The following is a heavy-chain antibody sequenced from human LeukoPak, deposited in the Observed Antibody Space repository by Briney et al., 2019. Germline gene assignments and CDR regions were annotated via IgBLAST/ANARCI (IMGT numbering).Heavy chain of an antibody. J-gene: IGHJ4*02. Sequence: GASVKVSCKTSGYTFTSYGISWVRQAPGQGLEWMGWISGYNGNTNYEQKFQGRVTMTTDTSTSTAYMQLRSLRSDDTAVYYCARDQAVAGTPFDYWGQGTLVTVSS. CDR2: ISGYNGNT. CDR1: GYTFTSYG. D-gene: IGHD6-19*01. CDR3: ARDQAVAGTPFDY. V-gene: IGHV1-18*01.